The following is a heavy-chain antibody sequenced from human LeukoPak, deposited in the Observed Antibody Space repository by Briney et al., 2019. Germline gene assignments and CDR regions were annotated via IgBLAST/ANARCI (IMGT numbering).Heavy chain of an antibody. CDR3: AKFRGMIVASYFFDY. CDR2: MSGHGHNV. J-gene: IGHJ4*02. Sequence: PGGSLRLSCAASGFTFDTHAMSGVRQAPGKGLEGISTMSGHGHNVYYADSVKGRFTISRDNSKNTLYLHMNSLRAEDTAIYYCAKFRGMIVASYFFDYWGQGALVTVSS. D-gene: IGHD3-22*01. V-gene: IGHV3-23*01. CDR1: GFTFDTHA.